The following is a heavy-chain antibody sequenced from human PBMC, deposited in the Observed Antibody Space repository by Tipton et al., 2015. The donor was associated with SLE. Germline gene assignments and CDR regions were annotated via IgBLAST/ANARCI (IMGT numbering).Heavy chain of an antibody. Sequence: TLSPTCTVSGGSISSYYWGWIRPPPGKGLEWIGSIYYSGSTYFNPPPKSRVTISVDTSKNQFSLKLRSVTAADTAVYYCARGPIVVVIAAVWYFDLWGRGTLVTVSS. V-gene: IGHV4-39*07. D-gene: IGHD2-21*01. CDR3: ARGPIVVVIAAVWYFDL. J-gene: IGHJ2*01. CDR1: GGSISSYY. CDR2: IYYSGST.